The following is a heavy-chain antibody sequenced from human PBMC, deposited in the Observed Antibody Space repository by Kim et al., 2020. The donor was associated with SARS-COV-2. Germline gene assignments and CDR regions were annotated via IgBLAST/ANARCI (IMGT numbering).Heavy chain of an antibody. J-gene: IGHJ3*01. CDR1: GFTFSIYA. CDR3: ARDRGFYSGNPHDAFDV. Sequence: GGSLRLSCVASGFTFSIYAMHWVRQAPGKGLEWVAVISYDGNVKYYRDSVKGRFSISRDTSKNTLYLQMNSLRAEDTAVYYCARDRGFYSGNPHDAFDVWGQGTMVTVSS. D-gene: IGHD1-26*01. V-gene: IGHV3-30*04. CDR2: ISYDGNVK.